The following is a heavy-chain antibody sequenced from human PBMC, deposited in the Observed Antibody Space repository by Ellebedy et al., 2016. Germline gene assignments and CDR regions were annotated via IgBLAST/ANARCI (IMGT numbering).Heavy chain of an antibody. J-gene: IGHJ6*03. Sequence: SETLSLTXTVSGGFVSTGVYYWSWIRQPPGKGLEWIGYIYKSGSTNSNASLKRRVTISIDTSNNQFSLKLSSVTPADTAVYYCARAIIGNYYMDAWGKGTTVTVS. D-gene: IGHD3-10*01. CDR3: ARAIIGNYYMDA. CDR1: GGFVSTGVYY. V-gene: IGHV4-61*08. CDR2: IYKSGST.